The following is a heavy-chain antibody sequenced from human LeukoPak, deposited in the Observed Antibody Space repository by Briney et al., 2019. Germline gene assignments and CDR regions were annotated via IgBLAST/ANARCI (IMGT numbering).Heavy chain of an antibody. CDR3: ARASEDFYNYMDV. CDR2: ISWNSGSI. J-gene: IGHJ6*03. Sequence: GGSLRLSCAASGFTFDDYAMHWVRQAPGKGLEWVSGISWNSGSIGYADSVKGRFTISRDNAKNSLYPQMNSLRAEDTAVYYCARASEDFYNYMDVWGKGTTVTVSS. V-gene: IGHV3-9*01. CDR1: GFTFDDYA.